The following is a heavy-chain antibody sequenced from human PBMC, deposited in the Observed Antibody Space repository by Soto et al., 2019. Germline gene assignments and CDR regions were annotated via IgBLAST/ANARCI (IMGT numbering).Heavy chain of an antibody. Sequence: KPSETRSRTWTVSGGSISSSIYYWVWIRQPPGKGLEWIGSIYYSGSTYYNPSLKSRVTISVDTSKNQFSLKLSSVTAADTAVYYCARPGRGSAHYYYYGMDVWGQGTTVTVSS. V-gene: IGHV4-39*01. CDR1: GGSISSSIYY. CDR2: IYYSGST. J-gene: IGHJ6*02. CDR3: ARPGRGSAHYYYYGMDV.